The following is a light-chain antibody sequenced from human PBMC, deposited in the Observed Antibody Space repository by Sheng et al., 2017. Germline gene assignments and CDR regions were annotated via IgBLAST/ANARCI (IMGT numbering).Light chain of an antibody. J-gene: IGKJ4*01. CDR2: AAS. Sequence: DIQMTQSPSSLSASVGDRVTITCRASQSISSYLNWYQQKPGKAPKLLIYAASSLQSGVPSRFSGSGSGTDFTLTISSLQPEDFATYFCQQYSSPLLLTFGGGTKVEIK. CDR3: QQYSSPLLLT. CDR1: QSISSY. V-gene: IGKV1-39*01.